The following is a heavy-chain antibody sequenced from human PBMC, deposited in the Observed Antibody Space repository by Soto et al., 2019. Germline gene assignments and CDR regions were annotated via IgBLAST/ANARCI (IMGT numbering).Heavy chain of an antibody. CDR3: ARDVAGISVAASDNWFDP. D-gene: IGHD6-19*01. V-gene: IGHV4-59*02. CDR1: GDSVTSHY. J-gene: IGHJ5*02. CDR2: IHYTGSS. Sequence: TLSLTCSFSGDSVTSHYLTWIRQSPEKGLEWIGYIHYTGSSHYNPSLKSRVTISVDTSKNQFSLKLSSVTAADTAVYYCARDVAGISVAASDNWFDPWGQGTLVTVSS.